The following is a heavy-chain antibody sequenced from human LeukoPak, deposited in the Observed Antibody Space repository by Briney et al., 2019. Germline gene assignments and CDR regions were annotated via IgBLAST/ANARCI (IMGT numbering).Heavy chain of an antibody. CDR3: ARQGGRDGYNFVDY. V-gene: IGHV4-59*08. CDR2: IYYSGST. CDR1: GGSISSYY. Sequence: SETLSLTCTVSGGSISSYYWSWIRQPPGKGLEWIGYIYYSGSTNYNPSLKSRVTISVDTSKNQFSLKLSPVTAADTAVYYCARQGGRDGYNFVDYWGQGTLVTVSS. D-gene: IGHD5-24*01. J-gene: IGHJ4*02.